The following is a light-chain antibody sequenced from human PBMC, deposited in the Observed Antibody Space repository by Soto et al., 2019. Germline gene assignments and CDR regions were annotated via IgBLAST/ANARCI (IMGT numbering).Light chain of an antibody. Sequence: DIQMTQSPSTLSASVGDRVTITWRASQSISNWLAWYQQKPGTAPKVLIYHASNLQSGVPSRFSGSGSGTDFTLTISSLQPDDFATYYCQHYNSYSEAFGQGTKVDIK. CDR1: QSISNW. CDR3: QHYNSYSEA. CDR2: HAS. V-gene: IGKV1-5*01. J-gene: IGKJ1*01.